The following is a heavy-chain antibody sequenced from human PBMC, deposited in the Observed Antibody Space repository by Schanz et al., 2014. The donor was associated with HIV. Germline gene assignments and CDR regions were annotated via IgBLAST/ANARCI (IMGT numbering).Heavy chain of an antibody. Sequence: QVQLQQWGAGLLKPSETLSLTCAVYNESFSGYYWSWIRQPPGQGLEWIGEINHSGRSTYNASLKRRVPIPEDTPKKQFPLGLSFVPAADTAVYYCARHRLRGIAEGCWFDPWGQGTLVTVSS. J-gene: IGHJ5*02. CDR2: INHSGRS. CDR3: ARHRLRGIAEGCWFDP. CDR1: NESFSGYY. V-gene: IGHV4-34*02. D-gene: IGHD6-13*01.